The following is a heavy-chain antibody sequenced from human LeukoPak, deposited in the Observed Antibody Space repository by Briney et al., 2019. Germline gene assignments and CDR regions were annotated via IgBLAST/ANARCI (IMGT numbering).Heavy chain of an antibody. D-gene: IGHD2-15*01. CDR3: AKDLGSGGSPTDY. V-gene: IGHV3-9*01. CDR2: ISWNSGSI. J-gene: IGHJ4*02. CDR1: GFTFDDYA. Sequence: PGGSLRLSCAASGFTFDDYAMHWVRQAPGKGLEWVSGISWNSGSIGYADSVEGRFTISRDNAKNSLYLQMNSLRAEDTALYYCAKDLGSGGSPTDYWGQGTLVTVSS.